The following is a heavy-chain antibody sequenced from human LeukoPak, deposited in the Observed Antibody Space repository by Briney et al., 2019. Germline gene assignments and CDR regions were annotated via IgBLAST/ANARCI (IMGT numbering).Heavy chain of an antibody. V-gene: IGHV1-18*01. D-gene: IGHD2-2*03. CDR1: GYTFTSYG. J-gene: IGHJ4*02. CDR2: ISAYNGNT. CDR3: AKHGYCSGISCFFDF. Sequence: ASVKVSCKASGYTFTSYGISWVRQAPGQGLEWMGWISAYNGNTNYAQKLQGRVTMTTDTSTSTAYMELRSLRSDDTALYYCAKHGYCSGISCFFDFWGQGTLVTVSS.